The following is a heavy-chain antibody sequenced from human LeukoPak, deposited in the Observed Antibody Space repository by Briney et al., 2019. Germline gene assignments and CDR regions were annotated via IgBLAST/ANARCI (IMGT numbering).Heavy chain of an antibody. D-gene: IGHD2-15*01. CDR3: ARGFRSGQVDY. V-gene: IGHV4-59*12. CDR2: IYYSGST. CDR1: GGSISSYY. J-gene: IGHJ4*02. Sequence: SETLSLTCTVSGGSISSYYWSWIRQPPGKGLEWIGYIYYSGSTNYNPSLKSRVTISVDTSKNRFSLKLSSVTAADTAVYYCARGFRSGQVDYWGQGTLVTVSS.